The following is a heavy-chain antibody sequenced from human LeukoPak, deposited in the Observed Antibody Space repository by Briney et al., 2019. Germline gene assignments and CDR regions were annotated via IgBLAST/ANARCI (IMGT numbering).Heavy chain of an antibody. Sequence: PGGSLRLSCAASGFTFSSYWMRWVRQAPGKGLEWVANIKQDGSEKNYVDSVKGRFTISRNNAKNSLYLQMNSLRAEDTAVYYCASGLELDYWGQGTLVTVFS. CDR2: IKQDGSEK. CDR3: ASGLELDY. CDR1: GFTFSSYW. J-gene: IGHJ4*02. V-gene: IGHV3-7*03.